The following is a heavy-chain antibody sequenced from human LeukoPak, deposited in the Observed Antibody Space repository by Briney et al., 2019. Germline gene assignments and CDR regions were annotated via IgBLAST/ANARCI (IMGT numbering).Heavy chain of an antibody. CDR3: ASTVTPRKYCFDY. CDR2: IYYSGST. V-gene: IGHV4-59*01. CDR1: GGSINSYY. J-gene: IGHJ4*02. D-gene: IGHD4-17*01. Sequence: SETLSLTCTVSGGSINSYYWSWIRQPPGKGLEWIGYIYYSGSTNYNPSLKSRVTISVDTSKNQFSLKLSSVTAADTAVYYCASTVTPRKYCFDYWGQGTLVTVSS.